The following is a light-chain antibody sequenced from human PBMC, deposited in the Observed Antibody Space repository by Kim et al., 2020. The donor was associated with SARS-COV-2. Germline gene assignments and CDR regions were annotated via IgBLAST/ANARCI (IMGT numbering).Light chain of an antibody. CDR1: EDIRKS. Sequence: QMTQSPSSLSASVGDGITITCRAGEDIRKSVAWYQHKPGKAPTRLVFEASTLEAGVPPRFSASGSGTQFALIINNLQPEDSATYFCLQHHLYPLTFGGGTKVDIK. CDR3: LQHHLYPLT. V-gene: IGKV1-17*02. J-gene: IGKJ4*02. CDR2: EAS.